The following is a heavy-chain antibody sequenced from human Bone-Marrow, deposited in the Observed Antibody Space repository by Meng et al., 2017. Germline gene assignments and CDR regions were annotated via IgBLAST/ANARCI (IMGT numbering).Heavy chain of an antibody. CDR1: GFTFSSYE. D-gene: IGHD3-10*01. CDR2: ISSSGSTI. Sequence: GGSLRLSCAASGFTFSSYEMNWVRQAPGKGLEWVSYISSSGSTIYYADSVKGRFTISRDNAKNSLYLQMNSLRAEDTAVYYCARGGFQVNGLLWFGELWYYFDYWGQGTLVTVSS. J-gene: IGHJ4*02. V-gene: IGHV3-48*03. CDR3: ARGGFQVNGLLWFGELWYYFDY.